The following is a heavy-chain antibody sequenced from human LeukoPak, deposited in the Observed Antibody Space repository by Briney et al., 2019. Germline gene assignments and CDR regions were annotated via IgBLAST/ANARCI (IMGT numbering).Heavy chain of an antibody. Sequence: SETLSLTCAVYGGSFSGYYWSWIRQPPVKGLEWIGEINHSGSTNYNPSLKSRVSMSVDTSKNQFSLKLNSVTAADTAVYYCASRDTATGLDWGQGTLVTVSS. J-gene: IGHJ4*02. CDR2: INHSGST. CDR3: ASRDTATGLD. D-gene: IGHD5-18*01. V-gene: IGHV4-34*01. CDR1: GGSFSGYY.